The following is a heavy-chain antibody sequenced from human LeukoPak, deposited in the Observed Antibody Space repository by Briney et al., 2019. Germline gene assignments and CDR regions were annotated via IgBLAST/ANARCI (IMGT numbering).Heavy chain of an antibody. CDR3: ARDWGGHDFLGGIFDY. Sequence: PWGALRLSCAASGFTFSRYGMHWVRQAPGKGLEWVSSISSSSSYIYYADSVKGRFTISRDNAKNSLYLQMNSLRAEDTAVYYCARDWGGHDFLGGIFDYWGQGALVTVSS. CDR2: ISSSSSYI. J-gene: IGHJ4*02. CDR1: GFTFSRYG. V-gene: IGHV3-21*06. D-gene: IGHD5-12*01.